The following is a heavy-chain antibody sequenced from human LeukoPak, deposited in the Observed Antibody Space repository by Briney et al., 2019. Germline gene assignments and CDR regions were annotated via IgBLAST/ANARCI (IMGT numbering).Heavy chain of an antibody. CDR1: GGSISSYY. D-gene: IGHD2-15*01. CDR2: IYYSGST. V-gene: IGHV4-59*01. J-gene: IGHJ6*02. Sequence: SETLSLTCTVSGGSISSYYWCWIRQPPGKGLEWIGYIYYSGSTNYNPSLKSRVTISVDTSKNQFSLKLSSVTAADTAVYYCAKGLGFYYYGMDVWGQGTTVTVSS. CDR3: AKGLGFYYYGMDV.